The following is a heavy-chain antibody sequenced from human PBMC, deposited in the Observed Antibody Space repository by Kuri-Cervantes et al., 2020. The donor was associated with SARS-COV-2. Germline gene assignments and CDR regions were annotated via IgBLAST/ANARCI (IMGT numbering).Heavy chain of an antibody. Sequence: SVKVSCKASGYTFTNFAISWVRQAPGQGLEWMGGIIPIFGTANYAQKFQGRVTITADESTSTAYMELSSLRSEDTAVYYCARVRDRYGEPYYYGMDVWGQGTTVTVSS. V-gene: IGHV1-69*13. CDR3: ARVRDRYGEPYYYGMDV. CDR2: IIPIFGTA. CDR1: GYTFTNFA. J-gene: IGHJ6*02. D-gene: IGHD4-17*01.